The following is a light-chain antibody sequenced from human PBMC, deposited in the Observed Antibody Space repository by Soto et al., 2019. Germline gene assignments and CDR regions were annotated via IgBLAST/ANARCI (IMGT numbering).Light chain of an antibody. CDR3: AAWDDSLNGNYV. V-gene: IGLV1-44*01. J-gene: IGLJ1*01. CDR2: SNN. Sequence: SVLTQPPSASGIPGQRVTISCSGSSSNIGSNTVNWYQQLPGTAPKLLIYSNNQRPSGVPDRFSGSKSGTSASLAISGLQSEDEADYYCAAWDDSLNGNYVFGTGTKVTVL. CDR1: SSNIGSNT.